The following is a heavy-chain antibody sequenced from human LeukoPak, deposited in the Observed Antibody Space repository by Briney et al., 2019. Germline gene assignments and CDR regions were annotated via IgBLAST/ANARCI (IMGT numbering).Heavy chain of an antibody. D-gene: IGHD1-26*01. V-gene: IGHV1-3*01. J-gene: IGHJ4*02. CDR1: GYTFTSYG. Sequence: ASVKVSCKASGYTFTSYGISWVRQAPGQRLEWMGWINAGNGNTKYSQKFQGRVTITRDTSASTAYMELSSLRSEDTAVYYCARDLSTYSGSYWGYFDYWGQGTLVTVSS. CDR2: INAGNGNT. CDR3: ARDLSTYSGSYWGYFDY.